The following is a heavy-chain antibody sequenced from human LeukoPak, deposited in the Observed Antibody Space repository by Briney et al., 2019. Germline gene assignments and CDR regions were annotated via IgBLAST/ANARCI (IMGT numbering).Heavy chain of an antibody. D-gene: IGHD5-18*01. Sequence: GGTLRLSCAASGFTFSSFGMSWVRQAPGKGLEWVSDINGSGGSTYYADSVKGPFTISRDNSKNTLYLQMNSLRAEDTAVYYCAKRIQSAMATGYWGQGTLVTVSS. CDR2: INGSGGST. V-gene: IGHV3-23*01. CDR3: AKRIQSAMATGY. J-gene: IGHJ4*02. CDR1: GFTFSSFG.